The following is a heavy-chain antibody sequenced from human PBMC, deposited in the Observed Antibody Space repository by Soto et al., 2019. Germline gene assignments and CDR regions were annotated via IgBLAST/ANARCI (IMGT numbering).Heavy chain of an antibody. Sequence: QVQLVQSGAEVKKPGASVKVACKASGYSFTSYGISCVRQAPGQGLEWMGWISAYNGNKKYAQELQGRGTMTAAISVSTAYMELRSLRSDDTAVYHCARDLGQQLVDYWGQGTLVTVSS. V-gene: IGHV1-18*01. D-gene: IGHD6-13*01. CDR1: GYSFTSYG. J-gene: IGHJ4*02. CDR2: ISAYNGNK. CDR3: ARDLGQQLVDY.